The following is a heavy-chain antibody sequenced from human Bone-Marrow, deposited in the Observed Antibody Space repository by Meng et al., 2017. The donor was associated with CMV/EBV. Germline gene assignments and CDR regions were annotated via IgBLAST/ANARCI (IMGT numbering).Heavy chain of an antibody. CDR2: IWYDGSNK. V-gene: IGHV3-33*06. CDR1: GFTFSSYG. CDR3: AKSAGRVVTPGTN. Sequence: GGSLRLSCAASGFTFSSYGMHWVRQAPGKGLEWVAVIWYDGSNKYYADSVKGRFTISRDNSKNTLYLQMNSLRAEDTAVYYCAKSAGRVVTPGTNWGQGTLVTVSS. J-gene: IGHJ4*02. D-gene: IGHD4-23*01.